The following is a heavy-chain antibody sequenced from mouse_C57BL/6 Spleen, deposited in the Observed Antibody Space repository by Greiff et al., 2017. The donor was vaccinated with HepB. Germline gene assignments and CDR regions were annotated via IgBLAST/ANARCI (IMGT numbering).Heavy chain of an antibody. D-gene: IGHD2-5*01. CDR2: IDPSDSET. J-gene: IGHJ2*01. CDR1: GYTFTSYW. CDR3: ARSGYSNYYFDY. V-gene: IGHV1-52*01. Sequence: VQLQQPGAELVRPGSSVKLSCKASGYTFTSYWMHWVKQRPIQGLEWIGNIDPSDSETHYNQKFKDKATLTVDKSSSTAYMQLSSLTSEDSAVYYCARSGYSNYYFDYWGQGTTPTVSS.